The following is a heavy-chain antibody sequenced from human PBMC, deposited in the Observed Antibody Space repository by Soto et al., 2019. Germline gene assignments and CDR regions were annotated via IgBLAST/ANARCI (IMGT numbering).Heavy chain of an antibody. CDR2: IIPIFNST. D-gene: IGHD2-2*02. CDR3: AREGRGKKAGYNGLVSLGY. J-gene: IGHJ4*02. V-gene: IGHV1-69*06. Sequence: FSVKVSCKVSGSRFSNYVISWVRQAPGHGLEWLGRIIPIFNSTKYAQNFQGRVTITADKSTSTASLELSSLRSDDTAVYFCAREGRGKKAGYNGLVSLGYWGQGTLVTVSS. CDR1: GSRFSNYV.